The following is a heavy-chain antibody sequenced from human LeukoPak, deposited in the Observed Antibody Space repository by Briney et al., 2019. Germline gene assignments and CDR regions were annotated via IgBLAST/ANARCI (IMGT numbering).Heavy chain of an antibody. D-gene: IGHD6-6*01. CDR1: GFTFSIYG. J-gene: IGHJ3*02. CDR2: ISSSGSTI. Sequence: GGSLRLSCAASGFTFSIYGMHWVRQAPGKGLEWVSYISSSGSTIYYADSVKGRFTISRDNAKNSLYLQMNSLRAEDTAVYYCARETIAACTDAFDIWGQGTMVTVS. V-gene: IGHV3-48*04. CDR3: ARETIAACTDAFDI.